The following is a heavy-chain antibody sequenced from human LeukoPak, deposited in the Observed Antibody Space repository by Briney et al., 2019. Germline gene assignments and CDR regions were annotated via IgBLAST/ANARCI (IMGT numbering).Heavy chain of an antibody. CDR2: IYYSGST. V-gene: IGHV4-59*01. D-gene: IGHD3-16*01. CDR1: GGSISSYY. Sequence: SSETLSLTCTVSGGSISSYYWSWIRQPPGKGLEWIGYIYYSGSTNYNPSLKSRVTISVDTSKDQFSLKLSSVTAADTAVYYCARYSPRGKYYYYYMDVWGKGTTVTISS. CDR3: ARYSPRGKYYYYYMDV. J-gene: IGHJ6*03.